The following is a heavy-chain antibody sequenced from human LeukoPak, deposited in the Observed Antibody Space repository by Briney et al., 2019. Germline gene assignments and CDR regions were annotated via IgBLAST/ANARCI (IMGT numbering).Heavy chain of an antibody. D-gene: IGHD3-22*01. CDR1: GGTFSSYA. J-gene: IGHJ4*02. Sequence: SVKVSCKASGGTFSSYAISWVRQAPGQGLEWMGRIITIFGTANYAQKFHDRVTITTDEYTIKDYMELSSLGSEDTSVYYCARDSGYYYDRSGYYYSYWGQGTLVTVSS. CDR2: IITIFGTA. CDR3: ARDSGYYYDRSGYYYSY. V-gene: IGHV1-69*05.